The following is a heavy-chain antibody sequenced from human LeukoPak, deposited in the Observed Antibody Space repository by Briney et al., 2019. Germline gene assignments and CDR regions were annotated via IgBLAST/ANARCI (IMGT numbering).Heavy chain of an antibody. J-gene: IGHJ6*02. CDR2: INPNSGGT. CDR3: ARVQSSDYYGSGSTPYYYYYGMDV. V-gene: IGHV1-2*02. Sequence: AASVKVSCKASGYTFTGYYMHWVRQAPGQGLEWMGWINPNSGGTNYAQKFQGRGTMTRDTSISTAYMELSRLRSDDTAVYYCARVQSSDYYGSGSTPYYYYYGMDVWGQGTTVTVSS. CDR1: GYTFTGYY. D-gene: IGHD3-10*01.